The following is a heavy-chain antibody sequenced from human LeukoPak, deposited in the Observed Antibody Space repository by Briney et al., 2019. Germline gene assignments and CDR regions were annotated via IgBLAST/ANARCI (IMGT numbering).Heavy chain of an antibody. CDR1: GGSISSYY. V-gene: IGHV4-59*01. J-gene: IGHJ4*02. CDR3: ARVEYSSSWYGKYYFDY. Sequence: SETLSLTCTVSGGSISSYYWSWIRQPPGKGLDRNGYIYYSGSTNYNPSLKSRVTISVDTSKNQFSLKLSSVTAADTAVYYCARVEYSSSWYGKYYFDYWGQGTLVTVSS. D-gene: IGHD6-13*01. CDR2: IYYSGST.